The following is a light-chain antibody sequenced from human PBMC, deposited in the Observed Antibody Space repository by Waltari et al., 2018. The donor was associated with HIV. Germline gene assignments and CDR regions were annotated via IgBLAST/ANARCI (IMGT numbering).Light chain of an antibody. V-gene: IGLV2-14*03. Sequence: QSALTQPASVSGSPGQSITISCTGTSSDVGGYNYFSWYQQHPGKAPKLMIYDVSNRPSGVSNRFSGSKSGNTASLTISGLQAEDEADYYCSSYTSSSKVFGTGTKVTVL. J-gene: IGLJ1*01. CDR3: SSYTSSSKV. CDR2: DVS. CDR1: SSDVGGYNY.